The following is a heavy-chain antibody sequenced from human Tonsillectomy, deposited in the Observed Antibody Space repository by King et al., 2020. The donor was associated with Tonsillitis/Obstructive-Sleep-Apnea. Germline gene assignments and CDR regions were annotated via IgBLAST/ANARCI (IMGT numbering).Heavy chain of an antibody. Sequence: QLQESGPRLVKPSETLSLTCTVSGGSISSYYWSWIRQPPGKGLEWIGYIYYSGSTNYNPSLKSRVTISVDTSKNQFSLKLSSVTAADTAVYYCASSEAAEWLLYGGWFDPWGQGTLVTVSS. V-gene: IGHV4-59*08. CDR2: IYYSGST. D-gene: IGHD3-3*01. CDR3: ASSEAAEWLLYGGWFDP. CDR1: GGSISSYY. J-gene: IGHJ5*02.